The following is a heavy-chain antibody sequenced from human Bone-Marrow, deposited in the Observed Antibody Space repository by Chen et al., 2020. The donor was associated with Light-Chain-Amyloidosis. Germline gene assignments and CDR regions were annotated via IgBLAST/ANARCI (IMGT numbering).Heavy chain of an antibody. J-gene: IGHJ3*02. V-gene: IGHV3-23*04. CDR2: ISGRGGSR. D-gene: IGHD3-9*01. Sequence: EVQLVESGGGLLQRGGSLRLPCAASGFAFSSYAMSWVRQAPGKGLEWASTISGRGGSRYYGDSVKGRLSISGDNSKNALFLQMNRLRAEDTAVYYCAKDISYDDILPGYPADAFDIWGQGTMVTVSS. CDR1: GFAFSSYA. CDR3: AKDISYDDILPGYPADAFDI.